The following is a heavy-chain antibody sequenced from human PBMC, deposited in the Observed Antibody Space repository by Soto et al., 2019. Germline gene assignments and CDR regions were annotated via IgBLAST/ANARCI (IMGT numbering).Heavy chain of an antibody. CDR2: ISYDGSNK. Sequence: QVQLVESGGGVVQPGRSLRLSCAASGFTFISYGMHWVRQAPGKGLEWVAVISYDGSNKYYADSVKGRFTISRDNSKNTLYLQMNSLRAEDTAVYYCAKGVGSSGWLDYWGQGTLVTVSS. CDR1: GFTFISYG. J-gene: IGHJ4*02. V-gene: IGHV3-30*18. D-gene: IGHD6-19*01. CDR3: AKGVGSSGWLDY.